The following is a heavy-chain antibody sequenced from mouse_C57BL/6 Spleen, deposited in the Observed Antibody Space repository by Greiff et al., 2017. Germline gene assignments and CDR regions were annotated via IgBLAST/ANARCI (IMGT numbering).Heavy chain of an antibody. V-gene: IGHV1-26*01. CDR2: ITPNNGGT. Sequence: EVQLQQSGPELVKPGASVKISCKASGYTFTDYYMNWVQQGHGKSLEWIGDITPNNGGTIYNQKFKGKATFTVDKSSSTAYMELRSLQSEDSAVYYCAREWEYYAMGYGGKGTSGTVSS. CDR3: AREWEYYAMGY. J-gene: IGHJ4*01. CDR1: GYTFTDYY. D-gene: IGHD1-3*01.